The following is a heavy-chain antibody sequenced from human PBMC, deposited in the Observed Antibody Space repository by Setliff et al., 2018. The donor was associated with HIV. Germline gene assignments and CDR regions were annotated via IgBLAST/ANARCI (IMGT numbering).Heavy chain of an antibody. J-gene: IGHJ3*02. D-gene: IGHD3-22*01. CDR2: IVVGSGNT. CDR1: GFTFTSSA. V-gene: IGHV1-58*02. CDR3: AASKYYYDSSGSADDAFDI. Sequence: SVKVSCKASGFTFTSSAMQWVRQARGQRLEWIGWIVVGSGNTNYAQKLQERVTITRDMSTSTAYMELSSLRSEDTAVYYCAASKYYYDSSGSADDAFDIWGQGTMVTVSS.